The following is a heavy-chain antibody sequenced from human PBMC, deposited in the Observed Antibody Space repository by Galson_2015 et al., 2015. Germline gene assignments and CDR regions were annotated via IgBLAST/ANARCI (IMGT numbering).Heavy chain of an antibody. CDR1: GDSVSSNSAA. J-gene: IGHJ5*02. V-gene: IGHV6-1*01. Sequence: CAISGDSVSSNSAAWNWIRQSPSRGLEWLGRTYYRSKWFNDYAVSVKGRITINPDTSKNQFSLQLNSVTPEDTAVYYCARGRPVAATFSWFDPWGQGTLVTVSS. CDR3: ARGRPVAATFSWFDP. CDR2: TYYRSKWFN. D-gene: IGHD6-19*01.